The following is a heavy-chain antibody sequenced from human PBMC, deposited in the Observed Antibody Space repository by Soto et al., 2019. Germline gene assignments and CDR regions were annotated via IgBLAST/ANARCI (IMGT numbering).Heavy chain of an antibody. CDR1: GYTFTSYA. CDR3: ARSRLYDYGDYVLTEGWFDP. J-gene: IGHJ5*02. Sequence: ASVKVSCKASGYTFTSYAMHWVRQAPGQRLEWMGWINAGNGNTKYSQKFQGRVTITRDTSASTAYMELSSLRSEDTAVYYCARSRLYDYGDYVLTEGWFDPWGQGTLVTVSS. D-gene: IGHD4-17*01. CDR2: INAGNGNT. V-gene: IGHV1-3*01.